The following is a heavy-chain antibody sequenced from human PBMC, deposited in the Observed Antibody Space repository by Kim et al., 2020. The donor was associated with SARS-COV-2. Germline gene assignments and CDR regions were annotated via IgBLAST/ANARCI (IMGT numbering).Heavy chain of an antibody. Sequence: GGSLRLSCAASGFTFSRYWMNWLRQAPGKGLEWVANIKQDGSAQYYVDSVKGRFTISRDNAKNSLYLQMNSLRAEDTAMYYCARVQNNWFDPWGQGTLVMVSS. J-gene: IGHJ5*02. CDR2: IKQDGSAQ. V-gene: IGHV3-7*01. CDR1: GFTFSRYW. CDR3: ARVQNNWFDP.